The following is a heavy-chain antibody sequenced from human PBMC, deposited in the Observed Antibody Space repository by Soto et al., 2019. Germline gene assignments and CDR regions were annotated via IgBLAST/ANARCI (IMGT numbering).Heavy chain of an antibody. CDR2: ISYDGSNK. Sequence: GGSLRLSCAASGFTFSSYAMHWVRQAPGKGLEWVAVISYDGSNKYYADSVKGRFTISRDNSKNTLYLQMNSLRAEDTAVYYCARGHHEQQLVDYWGQGTLVTVSS. V-gene: IGHV3-30-3*01. D-gene: IGHD6-13*01. CDR3: ARGHHEQQLVDY. J-gene: IGHJ4*02. CDR1: GFTFSSYA.